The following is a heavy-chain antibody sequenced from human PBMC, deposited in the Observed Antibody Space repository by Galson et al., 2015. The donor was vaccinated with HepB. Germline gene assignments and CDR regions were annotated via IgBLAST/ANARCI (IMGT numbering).Heavy chain of an antibody. D-gene: IGHD3-22*01. Sequence: SVKVSCKASGYTFTSYYMHWVRQAPGQGLEWMGIINPSGGSTSYAQKFQGRVTMTRDTSTSTVYMELSSLRSEDTAVYYCARGAYYYDSSGYRAFDIWGQGTMVTVSS. CDR1: GYTFTSYY. CDR2: INPSGGST. J-gene: IGHJ3*02. CDR3: ARGAYYYDSSGYRAFDI. V-gene: IGHV1-46*01.